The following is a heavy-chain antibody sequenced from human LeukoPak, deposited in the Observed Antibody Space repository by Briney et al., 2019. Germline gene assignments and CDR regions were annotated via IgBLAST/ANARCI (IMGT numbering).Heavy chain of an antibody. CDR1: GFTFSSYG. Sequence: PGGSLRLSCAASGFTFSSYGMHWVRQAPGKGLEWVAVIWYDGSNKYYGDSVKGRFTISRDNSKNTLYLQMNSLRAEDTAVYYCARDKQKYYYGSGHYYYYGMDVWGQGTTVTVSS. V-gene: IGHV3-33*08. CDR3: ARDKQKYYYGSGHYYYYGMDV. CDR2: IWYDGSNK. J-gene: IGHJ6*02. D-gene: IGHD3-10*01.